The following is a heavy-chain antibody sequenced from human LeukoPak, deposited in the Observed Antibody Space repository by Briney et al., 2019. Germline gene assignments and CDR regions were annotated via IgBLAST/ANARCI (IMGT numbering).Heavy chain of an antibody. CDR1: GFTFSSYH. V-gene: IGHV3-48*01. J-gene: IGHJ4*02. D-gene: IGHD5-12*01. CDR2: ISIISSTI. CDR3: ARTYERDLDS. Sequence: GGSLRLSCAASGFTFSSYHMNWVRQAPGEGLEWVSYISIISSTIYYADSVKGRFTISRDDAKNSVYLQMNSLRAEDRAVYYCARTYERDLDSWGQETLVTVSS.